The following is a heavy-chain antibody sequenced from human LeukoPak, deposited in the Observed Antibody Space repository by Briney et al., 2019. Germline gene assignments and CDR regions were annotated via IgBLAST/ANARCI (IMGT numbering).Heavy chain of an antibody. D-gene: IGHD3-10*01. J-gene: IGHJ4*02. CDR3: AKRGVVIQVLLIGFHKEAYYFDS. Sequence: GGSLRLSCAVTGVTLSNYAMSWVRQAPGKGLEWVAGISDRGATTNYAQSVKGRFTISRDNPKNTLYLQMSSLRAEDTAVYFCAKRGVVIQVLLIGFHKEAYYFDSWGQGALVTVPS. CDR2: ISDRGATT. V-gene: IGHV3-23*01. CDR1: GVTLSNYA.